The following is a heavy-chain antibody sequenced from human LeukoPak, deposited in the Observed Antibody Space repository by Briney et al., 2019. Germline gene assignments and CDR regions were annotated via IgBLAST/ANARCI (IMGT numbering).Heavy chain of an antibody. D-gene: IGHD3-22*01. CDR2: ISYDGSNK. CDR1: GFTFSSYG. CDR3: AKEYYDSSGPYNWFDP. Sequence: GGSLRLSCAASGFTFSSYGVHWVRQAPGKGLEWVAVISYDGSNKYYADSVKGRFTISRDNSKNTLYLQMNSLRAEDTAVYYCAKEYYDSSGPYNWFDPWGQGTLVTVSS. V-gene: IGHV3-30*18. J-gene: IGHJ5*02.